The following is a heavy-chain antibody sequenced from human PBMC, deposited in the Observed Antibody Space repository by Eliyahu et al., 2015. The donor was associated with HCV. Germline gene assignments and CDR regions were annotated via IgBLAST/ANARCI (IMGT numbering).Heavy chain of an antibody. D-gene: IGHD6-13*01. V-gene: IGHV3-7*01. J-gene: IGHJ1*01. Sequence: EVQLVESGGGLVQPGGSLRLSCAASGFXFSSYWMSWVRQAPGKGLEWVGNIKQDGSEKYYVDSVKGRFTISRDNAKNSLYLQMNSLRAEDTAVYYCARAAAAGPEYFQHWGQGTLVTVSS. CDR3: ARAAAAGPEYFQH. CDR1: GFXFSSYW. CDR2: IKQDGSEK.